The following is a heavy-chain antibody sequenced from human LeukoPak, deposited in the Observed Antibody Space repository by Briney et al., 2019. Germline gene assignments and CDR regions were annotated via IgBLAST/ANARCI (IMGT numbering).Heavy chain of an antibody. J-gene: IGHJ3*02. CDR1: GGSISSIIHF. V-gene: IGHV4-39*01. CDR2: IYHTGST. Sequence: SETLSLTCTVSGGSISSIIHFWDWIRQPPGKGLEWIGTIYHTGSTFYNPSLKSRVTISVDTSKNQFSLKLSSVTAADTAVYYCARRNDFGIWGQGTMVTVSS. CDR3: ARRNDFGI.